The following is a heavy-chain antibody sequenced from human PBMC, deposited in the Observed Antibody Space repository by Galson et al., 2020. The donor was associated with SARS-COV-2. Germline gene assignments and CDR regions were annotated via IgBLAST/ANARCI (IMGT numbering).Heavy chain of an antibody. CDR1: GFTFSSYG. D-gene: IGHD6-19*01. J-gene: IGHJ4*02. Sequence: GGSLRLSCAASGFTFSSYGMHWVRQAPGKGLEWVAVIWYDGSNKYCADSVKGRFTISRDNSKNTLYLQRNSLRAEDTAVYYCASSARGVAGAVDDWGQGTLVTVSS. V-gene: IGHV3-33*01. CDR3: ASSARGVAGAVDD. CDR2: IWYDGSNK.